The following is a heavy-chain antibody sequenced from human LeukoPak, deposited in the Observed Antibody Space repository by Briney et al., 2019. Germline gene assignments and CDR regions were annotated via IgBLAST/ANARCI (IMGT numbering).Heavy chain of an antibody. CDR2: ISGSGGST. CDR1: GFTFSSYA. V-gene: IGHV3-23*01. CDR3: TRGPGSEPDY. Sequence: GGSLRLSCAASGFTFSSYAMSWVRQAPGKGLEWVSAISGSGGSTYYADSVKGRFTISRDNAKNTVYLQMNSLRAEDTAVYYCTRGPGSEPDYWGQGTLVTVSS. J-gene: IGHJ4*02. D-gene: IGHD3-10*01.